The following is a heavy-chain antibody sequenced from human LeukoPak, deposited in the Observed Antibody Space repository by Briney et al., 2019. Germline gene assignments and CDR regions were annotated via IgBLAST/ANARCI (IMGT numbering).Heavy chain of an antibody. D-gene: IGHD1-26*01. CDR1: GYTFTGHY. CDR2: INPNSGGT. V-gene: IGHV1-2*02. Sequence: ASVKVSCKASGYTFTGHYMHWVRQAPGQGLEWMGWINPNSGGTNYAQKFQGRVTMTRDTSISTAYMELSRLRSDDTAVYYCARSVGATSRVGYWGQGTLVTVSS. CDR3: ARSVGATSRVGY. J-gene: IGHJ4*02.